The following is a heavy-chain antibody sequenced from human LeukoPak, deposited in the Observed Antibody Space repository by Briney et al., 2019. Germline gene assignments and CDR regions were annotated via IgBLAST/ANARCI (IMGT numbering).Heavy chain of an antibody. CDR2: IYYSGST. V-gene: IGHV4-31*03. CDR3: ARDAIGVVVPAAIPTRRHNYYYMDV. Sequence: PSQTLSLTCTVSGGSISSGGYYWSWIRQHPGKGLEWIGYIYYSGSTYYNPSLKSRVTIPVDTSKNQFSLKLSSVTAADTAVYYCARDAIGVVVPAAIPTRRHNYYYMDVWGKGATVTVSS. CDR1: GGSISSGGYY. D-gene: IGHD2-2*01. J-gene: IGHJ6*03.